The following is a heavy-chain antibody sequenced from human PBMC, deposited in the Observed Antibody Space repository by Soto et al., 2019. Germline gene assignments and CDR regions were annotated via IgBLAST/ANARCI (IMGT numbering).Heavy chain of an antibody. D-gene: IGHD2-21*01. J-gene: IGHJ4*02. CDR2: IFHTGSA. CDR1: GGSITINW. CDR3: ARHIAVSGTRGFDH. V-gene: IGHV4-4*02. Sequence: QVQLQESGPGLMKPSGTLSLTCAVSGGSITINWWSWVRQPPGKGLEWIAEIFHTGSANYNPSLMGRLTISMDKSRNHLSLNLNSVTAADTAVYYCARHIAVSGTRGFDHWGQGTLVTVSS.